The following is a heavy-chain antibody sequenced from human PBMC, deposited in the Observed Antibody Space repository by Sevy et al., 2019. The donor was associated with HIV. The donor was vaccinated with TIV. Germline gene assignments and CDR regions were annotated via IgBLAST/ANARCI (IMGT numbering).Heavy chain of an antibody. Sequence: GGSLRLSCAASGFTFSNYAMSWVRQAPGKGLEWVSAIRGKGGTTYYADSVKGRFTISRDNSKNTLNLQMNSLRAEDTAIYDCAKDPFLAAGSCSSTGCYALFDYWGQGTLVTVSS. J-gene: IGHJ4*02. CDR1: GFTFSNYA. V-gene: IGHV3-23*01. CDR3: AKDPFLAAGSCSSTGCYALFDY. CDR2: IRGKGGTT. D-gene: IGHD2-2*01.